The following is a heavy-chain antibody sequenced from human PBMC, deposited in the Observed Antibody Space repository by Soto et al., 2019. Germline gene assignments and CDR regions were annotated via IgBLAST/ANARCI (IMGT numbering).Heavy chain of an antibody. CDR3: ARLDRSAAGHFDY. J-gene: IGHJ4*02. CDR2: IYYSGST. CDR1: GGSISSGGYY. V-gene: IGHV4-31*03. D-gene: IGHD6-13*01. Sequence: TLSLTCTVSGGSISSGGYYWSWIRQHPGKGLEWIGYIYYSGSTYYNPSLKSRVTISVDTSKNQFSLKLSSVTAADTAVYYCARLDRSAAGHFDYWGQGTLVTVSS.